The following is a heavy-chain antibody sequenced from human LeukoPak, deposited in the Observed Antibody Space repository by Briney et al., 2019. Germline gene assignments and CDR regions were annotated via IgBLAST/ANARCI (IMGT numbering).Heavy chain of an antibody. V-gene: IGHV3-23*01. CDR3: ARRPTVTGDGSGYFDL. D-gene: IGHD4-17*01. CDR1: GFTFSSYA. Sequence: QPGGSLRLSCAASGFTFSSYAMSWVRQAPGKGLEWVSAISGSGGSTYYADSVKGRFTISRDNSKNTLYLQMNSLRAEDTAVYYCARRPTVTGDGSGYFDLWGRGTLVTVSS. J-gene: IGHJ2*01. CDR2: ISGSGGST.